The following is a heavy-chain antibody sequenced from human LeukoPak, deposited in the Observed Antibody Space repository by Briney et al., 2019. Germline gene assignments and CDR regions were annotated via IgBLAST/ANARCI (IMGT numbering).Heavy chain of an antibody. CDR3: VRDRSGYDRANLYFDY. J-gene: IGHJ4*02. CDR1: GFTFSNYW. Sequence: PGGSLRLSCAVSGFTFSNYWMHWVRQAPGKGLVWVSRLDTDGSTTNYADSVKGRFTISRDNARNTLFLQMSNLRAEDTAVYYCVRDRSGYDRANLYFDYWGQGALVTVSS. D-gene: IGHD5-12*01. CDR2: LDTDGSTT. V-gene: IGHV3-74*01.